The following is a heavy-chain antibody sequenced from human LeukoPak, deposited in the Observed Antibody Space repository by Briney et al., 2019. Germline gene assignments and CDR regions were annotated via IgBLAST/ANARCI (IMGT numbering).Heavy chain of an antibody. J-gene: IGHJ6*03. Sequence: ASVKVSCKASVYTFTGYYMHWVRQAPGQGLEWMGWINPNSGGTNYAQKFQGRVTMTRDTSISTAYMELSRLRSDDTAVYYCARGSVEDGYDTGYYYYMDVWGKGTTVTVSS. D-gene: IGHD5-12*01. V-gene: IGHV1-2*02. CDR1: VYTFTGYY. CDR3: ARGSVEDGYDTGYYYYMDV. CDR2: INPNSGGT.